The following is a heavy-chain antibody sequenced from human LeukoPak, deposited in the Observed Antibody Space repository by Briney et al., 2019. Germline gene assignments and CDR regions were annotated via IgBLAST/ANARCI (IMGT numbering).Heavy chain of an antibody. Sequence: GGSLRLSCAASGFIFSNYWMNWVRQAPGKGLEWVANIKQDGSEKFYVDSVKGRFTISRDNAKSSLYLQMNSLRAEDTAVYYCARVASSGYYYFSDYWGQGTLVTVSS. CDR1: GFIFSNYW. CDR3: ARVASSGYYYFSDY. D-gene: IGHD3-22*01. J-gene: IGHJ4*02. V-gene: IGHV3-7*01. CDR2: IKQDGSEK.